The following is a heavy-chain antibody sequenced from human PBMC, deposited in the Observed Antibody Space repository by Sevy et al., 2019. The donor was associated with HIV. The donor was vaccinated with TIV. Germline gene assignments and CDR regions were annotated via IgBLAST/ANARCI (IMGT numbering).Heavy chain of an antibody. V-gene: IGHV6-1*01. CDR1: GDSVSSNSAA. CDR2: TYYRSKWYN. J-gene: IGHJ6*02. CDR3: ARDTTMIVSGYYYYYGMDV. D-gene: IGHD3-22*01. Sequence: SQTLSLTCAISGDSVSSNSAAWNWIRQSPSRGLEWLGRTYYRSKWYNDYAVSVKSRITINPDTSKNQFSLQLNSVTPEDTAVYYCARDTTMIVSGYYYYYGMDVWGQGTTVTASS.